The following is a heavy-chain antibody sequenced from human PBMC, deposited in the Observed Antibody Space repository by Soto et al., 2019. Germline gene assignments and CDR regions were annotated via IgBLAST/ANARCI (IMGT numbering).Heavy chain of an antibody. D-gene: IGHD2-21*01. V-gene: IGHV1-69*13. CDR2: IIPIFAAT. J-gene: IGHJ6*02. CDR1: GGTFYDYA. Sequence: SVKVSCKASGGTFYDYAFSWVRQAPGQGLEWMGGIIPIFAATNYAQLFQGRLTITADESTRTLYMELGSLRSDDTAVYYSAIAHSYHHYDMDVWGQGTTVTVSS. CDR3: AIAHSYHHYDMDV.